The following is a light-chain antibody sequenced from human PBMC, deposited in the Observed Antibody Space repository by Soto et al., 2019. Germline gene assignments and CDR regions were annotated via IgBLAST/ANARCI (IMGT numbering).Light chain of an antibody. Sequence: QAVVTQPPSVSGAPGQRVTISCTGSSSNIGAGYDVHWYQQLPGTAPKLLIFANNNRPSGVPDRFSGSKSGTSASLAITGLQADDEADYYCQSYDISLSGSVFGGGTKVTVL. CDR1: SSNIGAGYD. CDR2: ANN. J-gene: IGLJ2*01. V-gene: IGLV1-40*01. CDR3: QSYDISLSGSV.